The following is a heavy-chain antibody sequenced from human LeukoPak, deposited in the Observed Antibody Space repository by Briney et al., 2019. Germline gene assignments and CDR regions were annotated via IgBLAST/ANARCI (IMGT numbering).Heavy chain of an antibody. V-gene: IGHV4-34*01. Sequence: SETPSLTCAVYGGSFSGYYWSWIRQPPGKGLEWIGEINHSGSTNYNPSLKSRVTISVDTSKNQFSLKLSSVTAADTAVYYCARGGPSSAQRGGSCYGYYYYYYGMDVWGQGTTVTVS. CDR1: GGSFSGYY. CDR2: INHSGST. D-gene: IGHD2-15*01. J-gene: IGHJ6*02. CDR3: ARGGPSSAQRGGSCYGYYYYYYGMDV.